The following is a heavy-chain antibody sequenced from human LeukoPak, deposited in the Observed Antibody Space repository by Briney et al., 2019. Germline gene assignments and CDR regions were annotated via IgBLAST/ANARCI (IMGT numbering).Heavy chain of an antibody. Sequence: GGSLRLSCAASGFTFSSCAMSWVRQAPGKGLEWVSAISGSGGSTYYADSVKGRFTISRDNSKNTLYLQMNSLRAEDTAVYYCAKDLGGSSGWYVGYYYYGMDVWGQGTTVTVSS. CDR3: AKDLGGSSGWYVGYYYYGMDV. CDR1: GFTFSSCA. CDR2: ISGSGGST. V-gene: IGHV3-23*01. J-gene: IGHJ6*02. D-gene: IGHD6-19*01.